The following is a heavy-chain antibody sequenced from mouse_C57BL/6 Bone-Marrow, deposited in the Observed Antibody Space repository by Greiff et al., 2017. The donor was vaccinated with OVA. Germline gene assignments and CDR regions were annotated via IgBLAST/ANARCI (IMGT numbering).Heavy chain of an antibody. CDR3: ASDYYGSSPMNY. CDR1: GFSLTSYG. CDR2: IWSGGST. Sequence: QVQLQQSGPGLVQPSQSLSITCTVSGFSLTSYGVHWVRQSPGKGLEWLGVIWSGGSTDYNAAFISRLSISKDNSKSQVFFKMNSLQADDTAIYYCASDYYGSSPMNYWGQGTSVTVSS. J-gene: IGHJ4*01. V-gene: IGHV2-2*01. D-gene: IGHD1-1*01.